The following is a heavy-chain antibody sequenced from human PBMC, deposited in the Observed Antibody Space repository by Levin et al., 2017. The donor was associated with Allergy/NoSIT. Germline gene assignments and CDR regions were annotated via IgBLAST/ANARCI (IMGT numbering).Heavy chain of an antibody. CDR1: GYTFKNYG. D-gene: IGHD2-2*01. CDR3: ARFVVTPVSYFYMDV. V-gene: IGHV1-18*01. J-gene: IGHJ6*03. CDR2: ISTHNGST. Sequence: GESLKISCKASGYTFKNYGISWVRQAPGQGLEWMGWISTHNGSTNYAQSFQGRVTMTTDTSTSTADMELRSLISDDTAVYYCARFVVTPVSYFYMDVWGKGTTVTVSS.